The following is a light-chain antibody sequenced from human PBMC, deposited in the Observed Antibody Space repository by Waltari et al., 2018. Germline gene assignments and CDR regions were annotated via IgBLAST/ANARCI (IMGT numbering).Light chain of an antibody. Sequence: EIVLTQSPGTLSLSPGERATLSCRATQSVSSNSLAWYRQKPGQAPSLLISGASSRATCIPDRFSGSVYWTDFTLTISRLEPEDFAVYYCQEYGRSPLYSFGQGTKVEIK. V-gene: IGKV3-20*01. CDR2: GAS. CDR1: QSVSSNS. J-gene: IGKJ2*03. CDR3: QEYGRSPLYS.